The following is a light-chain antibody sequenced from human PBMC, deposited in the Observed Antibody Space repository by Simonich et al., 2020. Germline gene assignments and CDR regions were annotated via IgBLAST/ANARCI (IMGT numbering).Light chain of an antibody. V-gene: IGKV4-1*01. CDR3: QQYNNWPWT. CDR1: QSVLYSSNNKNY. J-gene: IGKJ1*01. CDR2: WAS. Sequence: DIVMTQSPDSLAVSLGERATINCKSSQSVLYSSNNKNYFAWYQQKPGQPPKLLIYWASTRAAGVPDRFSGSGSGTDFTLTISSLQAEDVAVYYCQQYNNWPWTFGQGTKVEIK.